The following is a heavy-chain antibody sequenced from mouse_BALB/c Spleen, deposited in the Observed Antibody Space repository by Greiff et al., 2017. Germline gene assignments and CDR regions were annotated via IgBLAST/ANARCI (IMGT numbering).Heavy chain of an antibody. CDR1: GYTFTSYW. Sequence: QVQLQQPGAELVKPGASVKLSCKASGYTFTSYWMHWVKQRPGQGLEWIGEINPSNGRTNYNEKFKSKATLTVDKSSSTAYMQLSSLTSEDSAVYYCARSGFTTVVADYYAMDYWGQGTSVTVSS. CDR2: INPSNGRT. V-gene: IGHV1S81*02. CDR3: ARSGFTTVVADYYAMDY. J-gene: IGHJ4*01. D-gene: IGHD1-1*01.